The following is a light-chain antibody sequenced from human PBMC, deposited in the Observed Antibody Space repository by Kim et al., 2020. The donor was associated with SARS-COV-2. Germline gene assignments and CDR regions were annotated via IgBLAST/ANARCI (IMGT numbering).Light chain of an antibody. V-gene: IGLV1-44*01. CDR1: SSNIGLNS. CDR2: SHT. J-gene: IGLJ3*02. Sequence: RSLTISCSGTSSNIGLNSLNWYQHFPGAAPTLLIYSHTPRPSGVPDRFSGSKSGTSASLAISGLQSEDETDYYCASWDDSLNGPVFGGGTQLTVL. CDR3: ASWDDSLNGPV.